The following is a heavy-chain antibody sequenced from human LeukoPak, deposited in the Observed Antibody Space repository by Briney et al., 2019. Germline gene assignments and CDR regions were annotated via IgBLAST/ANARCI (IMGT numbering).Heavy chain of an antibody. J-gene: IGHJ5*02. CDR2: FDPEDGET. Sequence: ASVKVSCKVSGYTLTELSMHWVQQAPGKGLEWMGGFDPEDGETIYAQKFQGRVTMTEDTSTDTAYMELSSLRSEDTAVYYCATDPLRNRYSSGWYNWFDPWGQGTLVTVSS. CDR1: GYTLTELS. V-gene: IGHV1-24*01. D-gene: IGHD6-19*01. CDR3: ATDPLRNRYSSGWYNWFDP.